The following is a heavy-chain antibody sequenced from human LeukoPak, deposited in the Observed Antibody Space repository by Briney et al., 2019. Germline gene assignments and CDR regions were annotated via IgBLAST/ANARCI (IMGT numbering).Heavy chain of an antibody. CDR2: IYHSGST. J-gene: IGHJ4*02. CDR1: GYSISSGYY. D-gene: IGHD6-6*01. V-gene: IGHV4-38-2*01. Sequence: SETLSLTCAVSGYSISSGYYWGWIRQPPGKGLEWIGSIYHSGSTYYNPSLKSRVTISVDTSKNPFSLKLSSVTAADTAVYYCARLRKQLAHFDYWGQGTLVTVSS. CDR3: ARLRKQLAHFDY.